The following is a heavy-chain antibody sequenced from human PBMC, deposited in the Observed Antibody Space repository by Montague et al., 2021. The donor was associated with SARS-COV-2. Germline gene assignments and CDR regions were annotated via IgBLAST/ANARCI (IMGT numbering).Heavy chain of an antibody. CDR2: VSFNGAKQ. CDR1: GFTFTSYS. V-gene: IGHV3-30*04. CDR3: ARVKTGPYVPIDF. J-gene: IGHJ4*02. Sequence: SLRLSCAASGFTFTSYSMHWVRQAPGKGLEWLAIVSFNGAKQYYADSVNGRFTISRDNSKNTLFLQMNSLRAEDTAVYFCARVKTGPYVPIDFWGQGTLVTVFS. D-gene: IGHD1-1*01.